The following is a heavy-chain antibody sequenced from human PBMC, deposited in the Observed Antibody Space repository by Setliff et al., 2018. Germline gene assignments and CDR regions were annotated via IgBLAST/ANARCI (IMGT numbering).Heavy chain of an antibody. Sequence: GGSLRLSCAASRFPFSSYGMHWVRQAPGKGLEWVAVISYDGSNQNYADSVKGRFTISRDNSKNTVYLQMNSLRAEDTAVYYCARDLGNWFDSWGQGTVVTVSS. CDR1: RFPFSSYG. D-gene: IGHD3-16*01. CDR3: ARDLGNWFDS. CDR2: ISYDGSNQ. J-gene: IGHJ5*01. V-gene: IGHV3-30*03.